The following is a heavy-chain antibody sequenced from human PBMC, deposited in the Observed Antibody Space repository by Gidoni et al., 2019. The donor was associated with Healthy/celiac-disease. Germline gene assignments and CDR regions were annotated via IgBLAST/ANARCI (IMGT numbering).Heavy chain of an antibody. Sequence: QVQLVPSGAEVKKPGSSVKVSCKAAGGTFTRYAISWVRQAPGQGLEWLGGIIPIFGTANYAQKFQGRVTITADESTSTAYMELSSLRSEDTAVYYCAIWREYYYDSSGYSALDYWGQGTLVTVSS. V-gene: IGHV1-69*01. J-gene: IGHJ4*02. CDR1: GGTFTRYA. CDR2: IIPIFGTA. CDR3: AIWREYYYDSSGYSALDY. D-gene: IGHD3-22*01.